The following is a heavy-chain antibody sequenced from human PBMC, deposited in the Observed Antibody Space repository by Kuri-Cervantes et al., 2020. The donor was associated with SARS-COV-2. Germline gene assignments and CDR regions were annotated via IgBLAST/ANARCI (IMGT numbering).Heavy chain of an antibody. CDR2: IYYSGST. CDR1: GGSISSISYY. D-gene: IGHD3-9*01. Sequence: SETLSLTCTAPGGSISSISYYWGWIRQPPGKGLERIGSIYYSGSTFYNPSLKSRVTISVDTSKNQFSLTLISVTVADTAVYYCARHFCWGSGSKYYDILTRPDYGIDVWGQETTVTVSS. J-gene: IGHJ6*02. CDR3: ARHFCWGSGSKYYDILTRPDYGIDV. V-gene: IGHV4-39*01.